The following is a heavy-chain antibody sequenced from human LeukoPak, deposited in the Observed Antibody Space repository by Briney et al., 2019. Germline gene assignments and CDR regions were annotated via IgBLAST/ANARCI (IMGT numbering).Heavy chain of an antibody. V-gene: IGHV4-39*01. CDR3: ARLGRIVATLPDY. CDR2: IYYSGST. CDR1: GGSISSSSYY. J-gene: IGHJ4*02. D-gene: IGHD5-12*01. Sequence: SETLSLTCTVSGGSISSSSYYWGWIRQPPGKGLEWIGSIYYSGSTYYNPSLKSRVTISVDTSKNQFSLKLSSVTAADTAVYYCARLGRIVATLPDYWGQGTLVTVSS.